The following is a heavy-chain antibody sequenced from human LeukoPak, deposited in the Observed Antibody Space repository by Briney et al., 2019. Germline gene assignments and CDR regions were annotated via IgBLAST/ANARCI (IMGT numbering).Heavy chain of an antibody. CDR3: AKDREGYSYGFPYFDY. J-gene: IGHJ4*02. CDR1: GFTFSSYA. Sequence: SGGSLRLSYAASGFTFSSYAMSWVRQAPGKGLEWVSAISGSGGSTYYADSVKGRFTISRDNSKNTLYLQMNSLRAEDTAVYYCAKDREGYSYGFPYFDYWGQGTLVTVSS. D-gene: IGHD5-18*01. CDR2: ISGSGGST. V-gene: IGHV3-23*01.